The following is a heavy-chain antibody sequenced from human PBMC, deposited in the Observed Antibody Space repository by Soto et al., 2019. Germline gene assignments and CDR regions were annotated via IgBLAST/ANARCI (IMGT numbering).Heavy chain of an antibody. CDR1: GFSLSTSGVG. D-gene: IGHD3-3*01. Sequence: SGPTLVNPTQTLTLTCTFSGFSLSTSGVGVGWIRQPPGKALEWLALIYWNDDKRCSPSLKSRLTITKDTSKNQVVLTMTNMDPVDTATYYCAPSSGFLEWLTYHFDYWGQGTLVTVSS. J-gene: IGHJ4*02. CDR2: IYWNDDK. V-gene: IGHV2-5*01. CDR3: APSSGFLEWLTYHFDY.